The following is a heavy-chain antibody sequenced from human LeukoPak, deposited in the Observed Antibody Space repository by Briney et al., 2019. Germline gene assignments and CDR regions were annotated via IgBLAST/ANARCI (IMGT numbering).Heavy chain of an antibody. Sequence: GGSLRLSCAASGFTFDDYGMHWVRQAPGKGLEWVSLITWDGVTTYYADSVQGRFTISRDNSKNSLYLQMNGLRIEDTAFYFSAKERIPATGIYWSFDLWGRGTLVTVSS. CDR1: GFTFDDYG. CDR2: ITWDGVTT. D-gene: IGHD6-13*01. J-gene: IGHJ2*01. V-gene: IGHV3-43*01. CDR3: AKERIPATGIYWSFDL.